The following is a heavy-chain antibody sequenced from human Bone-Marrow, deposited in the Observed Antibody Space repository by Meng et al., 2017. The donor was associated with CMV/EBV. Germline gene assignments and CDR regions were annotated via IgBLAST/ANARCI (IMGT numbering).Heavy chain of an antibody. CDR1: GFTFSSYS. D-gene: IGHD2-2*01. J-gene: IGHJ6*02. CDR3: ASYYCSSTSCYGMDV. Sequence: GESLKISCAASGFTFSSYSMNWVRQAPGKGLEWVSSISSSSSYIYYADSVKGRFTISRDNAKNSLYLQMNSLRAEDTDVYYCASYYCSSTSCYGMDVWGQGTTVTVSS. CDR2: ISSSSSYI. V-gene: IGHV3-21*01.